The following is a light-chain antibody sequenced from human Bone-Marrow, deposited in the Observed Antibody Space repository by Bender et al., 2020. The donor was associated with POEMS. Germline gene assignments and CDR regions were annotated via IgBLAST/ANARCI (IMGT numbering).Light chain of an antibody. CDR1: SSNIGGNA. Sequence: QSVLTQPPSASGTPGQRVTISCSGSSSNIGGNAVNWWQQLPGTAPKLLIYGNDQRPSGVPDRFSGSKSGPSASLAISGLQSEGEADYFCSAWDGILNGWVFGGGPELTVL. J-gene: IGLJ3*02. CDR3: SAWDGILNGWV. V-gene: IGLV1-44*01. CDR2: GND.